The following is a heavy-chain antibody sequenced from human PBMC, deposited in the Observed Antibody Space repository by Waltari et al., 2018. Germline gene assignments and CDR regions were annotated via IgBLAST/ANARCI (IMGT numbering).Heavy chain of an antibody. Sequence: EVQLVQSGAEVKKPGESLKISCKGSGYSFTSYWIGWVSQMPGKGLEWMGIIYPGDSDTRYSPSFQGQVTISADKSISTAYLQWSSLKASDTAMYYCARLKAIAVAGQSGMDVWGQGTTVTVSS. CDR1: GYSFTSYW. CDR2: IYPGDSDT. J-gene: IGHJ6*02. D-gene: IGHD6-19*01. V-gene: IGHV5-51*01. CDR3: ARLKAIAVAGQSGMDV.